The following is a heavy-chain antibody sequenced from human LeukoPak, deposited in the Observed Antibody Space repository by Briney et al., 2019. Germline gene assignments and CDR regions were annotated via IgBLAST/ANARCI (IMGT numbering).Heavy chain of an antibody. D-gene: IGHD6-13*01. CDR3: ARQNPSSRFYYYYYGMDV. CDR1: GGSISSSSYY. CDR2: IYYSGST. J-gene: IGHJ6*02. Sequence: SETLSLTCTVSGGSISSSSYYWGWIRQPPGKGLEWIGSIYYSGSTYYNPSLKSRVTISVDKSKNQFSLKLSSVTAADTAVYYCARQNPSSRFYYYYYGMDVWGQGTTVTVSS. V-gene: IGHV4-39*07.